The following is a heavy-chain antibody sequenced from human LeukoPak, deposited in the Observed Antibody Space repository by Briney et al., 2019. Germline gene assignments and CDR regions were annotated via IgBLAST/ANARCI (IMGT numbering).Heavy chain of an antibody. V-gene: IGHV7-4-1*02. D-gene: IGHD1-14*01. CDR1: GYRFTNFA. CDR2: INTNTGNL. J-gene: IGHJ4*02. CDR3: ASGEPEDF. Sequence: ASVKVSCTASGYRFTNFAIYWVREGPGQGLEWMGWINTNTGNLMYAQGFRGRFAFFLDTSLCTAYLQISRLKTEDTAAYYCASGEPEDFWGQGTLVTISS.